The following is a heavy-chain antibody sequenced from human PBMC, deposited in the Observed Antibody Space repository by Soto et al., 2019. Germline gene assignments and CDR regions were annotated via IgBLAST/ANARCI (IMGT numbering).Heavy chain of an antibody. V-gene: IGHV3-21*01. CDR1: GFTFSSYS. J-gene: IGHJ3*02. CDR3: ARDAWGTGITGVEYAFDI. CDR2: ISSSSSYI. Sequence: PGGSLILSCAASGFTFSSYSMNWVRQAPGKGLEWVSSISSSSSYIYYADSVKGRFTISRDNAKNSLYLQMNSLRAEDTAVYYCARDAWGTGITGVEYAFDIWGQGTMVTVSS. D-gene: IGHD1-20*01.